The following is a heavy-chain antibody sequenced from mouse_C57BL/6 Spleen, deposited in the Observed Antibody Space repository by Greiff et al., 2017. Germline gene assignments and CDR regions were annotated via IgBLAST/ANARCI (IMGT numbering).Heavy chain of an antibody. Sequence: EVKVVESGGGLVQPGGSLKLSCAASGFTFSDYYMYWVRQTPEKRLEWVAYISNGGGSTYYPDTVKGRFTISRDNAKNTLYLQMSRLKSEDTAMYYCARRLYGSSYGYFDYWGQGTTLTVSS. V-gene: IGHV5-12*01. CDR3: ARRLYGSSYGYFDY. CDR1: GFTFSDYY. CDR2: ISNGGGST. D-gene: IGHD1-1*01. J-gene: IGHJ2*01.